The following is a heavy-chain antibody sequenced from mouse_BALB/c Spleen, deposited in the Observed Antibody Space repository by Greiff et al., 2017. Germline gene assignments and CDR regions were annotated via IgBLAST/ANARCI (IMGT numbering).Heavy chain of an antibody. D-gene: IGHD1-1*01. Sequence: EVKLVESGGGLVKPGGSLKLSCAASGFTFSDYYMYWVRQTPEKRLEWVATISDGGSYTYYPDSVKGRFTISRDNAKNNLYLQMSSLKSEDTAMYYCAREGDYGRAMDYWGQGTSVTVSS. V-gene: IGHV5-4*02. CDR2: ISDGGSYT. CDR3: AREGDYGRAMDY. J-gene: IGHJ4*01. CDR1: GFTFSDYY.